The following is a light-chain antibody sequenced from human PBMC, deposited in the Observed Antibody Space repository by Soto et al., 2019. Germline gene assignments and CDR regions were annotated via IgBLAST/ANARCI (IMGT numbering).Light chain of an antibody. Sequence: QSVLTQPPSASGSPGQSVAISCTGTSSDVGGYNYVSWYQQHPGKAPKLMIYEVNKRPSGVPDRFSGSKSGNTASLTVSGLQAEDEADYYCAVWDNSLNGVAFGGGTKLTVL. J-gene: IGLJ2*01. CDR3: AVWDNSLNGVA. CDR1: SSDVGGYNY. CDR2: EVN. V-gene: IGLV2-8*01.